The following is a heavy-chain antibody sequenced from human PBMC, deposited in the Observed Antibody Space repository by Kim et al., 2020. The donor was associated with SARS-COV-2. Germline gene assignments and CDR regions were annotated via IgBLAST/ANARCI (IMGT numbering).Heavy chain of an antibody. D-gene: IGHD3-22*01. CDR3: VVAYYYDSSGYYSDY. CDR1: GGTFSSYA. V-gene: IGHV1-69*13. CDR2: IIPIFGTA. J-gene: IGHJ4*02. Sequence: SVKVSCKASGGTFSSYAISWLRQAPGQGLEWMGGIIPIFGTANYAQKFQGRVTITADESTSTAYMELSSLRSEDTAVYYCVVAYYYDSSGYYSDYWGQGTLVTVSS.